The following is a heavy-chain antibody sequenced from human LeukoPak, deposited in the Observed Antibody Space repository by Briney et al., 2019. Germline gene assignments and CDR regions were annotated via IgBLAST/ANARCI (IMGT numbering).Heavy chain of an antibody. CDR1: GGSISSSSYY. V-gene: IGHV4-39*01. Sequence: SETLSLTCTASGGSISSSSYYWGWIRQPPGKGLEWIGSIYYSGSTYYNPSLKSRVTISVDTSKNQFSLKLSSVTAADTAVYYCARRPVTTGANWFDPWGQGTLVTVSS. J-gene: IGHJ5*02. D-gene: IGHD4-11*01. CDR3: ARRPVTTGANWFDP. CDR2: IYYSGST.